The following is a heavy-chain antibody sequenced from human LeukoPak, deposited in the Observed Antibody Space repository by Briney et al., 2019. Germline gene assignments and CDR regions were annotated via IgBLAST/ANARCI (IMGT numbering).Heavy chain of an antibody. V-gene: IGHV3-53*01. J-gene: IGHJ4*02. CDR2: LYIGGTT. CDR3: ARAGTYASGSYFGQ. Sequence: GGSLRLSCAASGFIVSSNYMGWVRLAPGKGLEWVSLLYIGGTTYYADSVKGRFTISRDNSKNTVYLQMNSLRVDDTAVYYCARAGTYASGSYFGQWGQGTLVTVSS. CDR1: GFIVSSNY. D-gene: IGHD3-10*01.